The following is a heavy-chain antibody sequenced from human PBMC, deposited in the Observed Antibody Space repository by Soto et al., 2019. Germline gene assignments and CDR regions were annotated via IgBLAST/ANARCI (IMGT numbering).Heavy chain of an antibody. Sequence: SETLSLTCTVSGGSISSGDYYWRWIRQPPGKGLEWIGYIYYSGSTYYNPSLKSRVTISVDTSKNQFSLKLSSVTAADTAVYYCARAPSSKLYYDYVWGSPYFDYWGQGTLVTVSS. CDR3: ARAPSSKLYYDYVWGSPYFDY. J-gene: IGHJ4*02. V-gene: IGHV4-30-4*01. CDR1: GGSISSGDYY. D-gene: IGHD3-16*01. CDR2: IYYSGST.